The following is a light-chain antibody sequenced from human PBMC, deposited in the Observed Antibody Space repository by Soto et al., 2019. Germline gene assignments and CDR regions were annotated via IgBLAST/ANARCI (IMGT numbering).Light chain of an antibody. Sequence: EIVMTHSTATLSLSPGARATLSCRASQSVTSRYLAWYQQKPGQAPRLLMYAASSRATGIPDRFSGSGSGTDVTITISRLEDEDCPVYDCQQSSSSTITFGQGTRLEIK. V-gene: IGKV3-20*01. CDR3: QQSSSSTIT. J-gene: IGKJ5*01. CDR2: AAS. CDR1: QSVTSRY.